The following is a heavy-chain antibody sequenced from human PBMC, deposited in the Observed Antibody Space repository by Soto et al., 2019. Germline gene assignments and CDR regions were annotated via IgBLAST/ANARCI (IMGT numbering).Heavy chain of an antibody. CDR2: IYYSGYT. D-gene: IGHD3-10*01. V-gene: IGHV4-39*01. CDR1: GGSISSSSYY. J-gene: IGHJ4*02. Sequence: SETLSLTCTVSGGSISSSSYYWGWIRQPPGKGLEWIGSIYYSGYTYYNPSLKSRVTISGDTSKNQFSLKLSSVTAADTAVYYCARLKGSYWWLDYWGQGTLVTVSS. CDR3: ARLKGSYWWLDY.